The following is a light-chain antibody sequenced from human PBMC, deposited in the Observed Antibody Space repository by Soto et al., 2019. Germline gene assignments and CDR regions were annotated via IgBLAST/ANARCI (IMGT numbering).Light chain of an antibody. J-gene: IGKJ5*01. CDR3: KQGTFPFT. CDR2: KVS. Sequence: DVVMTQSPLSLPVTLGQPASISCRSSQSRIYSDGNTYLNWFQQRPGQSPRRLIYKVSNRDSGIPDRFSGSGSGTDFTLKISRVETEDIGIYYCKQGTFPFTFGHGTRLEIK. V-gene: IGKV2-30*01. CDR1: QSRIYSDGNTY.